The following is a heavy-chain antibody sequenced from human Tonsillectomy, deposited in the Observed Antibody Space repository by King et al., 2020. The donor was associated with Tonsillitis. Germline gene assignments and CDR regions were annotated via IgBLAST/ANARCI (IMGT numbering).Heavy chain of an antibody. CDR2: IYPGDSDT. D-gene: IGHD6-19*01. J-gene: IGHJ4*02. V-gene: IGHV5-51*03. Sequence: VQLVESGAEVKKPGESLKLSCKASGYIFTTYWLGWVRQMPGKGLEWMGIIYPGDSDTRYSPSFQGQVTISADKSISTAYLQWSSLKASDTAMYYCARSDSWLPTPPRDYWGQGTLVTVSS. CDR1: GYIFTTYW. CDR3: ARSDSWLPTPPRDY.